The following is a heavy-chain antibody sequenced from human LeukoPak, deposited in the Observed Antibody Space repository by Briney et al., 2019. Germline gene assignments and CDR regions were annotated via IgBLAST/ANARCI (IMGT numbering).Heavy chain of an antibody. Sequence: ASVKVSCKASGGTFSKYTISWVRQRPGQGLEWMGGITPLFGTANYAQKFQGRVTITADESTSTAYMELSSLRSEDTAVYYCAREMGATLDYWGQGTLVTVSS. CDR2: ITPLFGTA. V-gene: IGHV1-69*13. CDR1: GGTFSKYT. CDR3: AREMGATLDY. D-gene: IGHD1-26*01. J-gene: IGHJ4*02.